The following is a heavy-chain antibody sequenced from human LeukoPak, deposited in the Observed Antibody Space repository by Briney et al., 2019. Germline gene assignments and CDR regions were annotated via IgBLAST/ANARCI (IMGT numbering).Heavy chain of an antibody. V-gene: IGHV3-23*01. CDR2: ISGSGGST. D-gene: IGHD6-19*01. CDR1: GFTFSNYA. J-gene: IGHJ3*02. CDR3: ANGPSSYAEGAFDI. Sequence: PGGSLRLSCAASGFTFSNYAMTWVRQAPGKGLEWVSAISGSGGSTYYADSVKGRFTISRDNSKNTLYLQMNSLRAEGTAVYYCANGPSSYAEGAFDIWGQGTMVTVSS.